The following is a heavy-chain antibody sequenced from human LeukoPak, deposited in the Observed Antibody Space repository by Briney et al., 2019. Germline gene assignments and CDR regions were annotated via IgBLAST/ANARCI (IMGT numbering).Heavy chain of an antibody. D-gene: IGHD4-17*01. Sequence: GGSLRLSCAGSGFTFSTYWLSWVRQAPGKGLEWVANIKEDGSEKYYVDSVKGRFTISRDNSKNTLYLQMNSLRAEDTAVYYCAATKYGDTPFDYWGQGTLVTVSS. CDR3: AATKYGDTPFDY. CDR1: GFTFSTYW. J-gene: IGHJ4*02. CDR2: IKEDGSEK. V-gene: IGHV3-7*01.